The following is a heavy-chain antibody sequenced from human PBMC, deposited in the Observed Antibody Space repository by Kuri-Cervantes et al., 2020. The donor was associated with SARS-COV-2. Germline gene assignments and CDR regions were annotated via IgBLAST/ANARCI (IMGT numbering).Heavy chain of an antibody. Sequence: GGSLRLSCAASGFTFSNYAMTWVRQAPGKGQEWVSTISGSDDVTHLADSVKGRFTVSRDNSRNTLYLEMSSLRVEDTAVYYCAKRDAYSQGSYFDYWGHGTLVTVSS. CDR2: ISGSDDVT. V-gene: IGHV3-23*01. CDR3: AKRDAYSQGSYFDY. D-gene: IGHD5-24*01. CDR1: GFTFSNYA. J-gene: IGHJ4*01.